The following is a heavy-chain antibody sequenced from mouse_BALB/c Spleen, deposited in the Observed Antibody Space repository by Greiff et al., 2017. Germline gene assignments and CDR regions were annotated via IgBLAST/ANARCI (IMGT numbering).Heavy chain of an antibody. CDR1: GFTFSSFG. CDR2: ISSGSSTI. J-gene: IGHJ2*01. Sequence: EVKLMESGGGLVQPGGSRKLSCAASGFTFSSFGMHWVRQAPEKGLEWVAYISSGSSTIYYADTVKGRFTISRDNPKNTLFLQMTSLRSEDTAMYYCARILTGLDYWGQGTTLTVSS. D-gene: IGHD4-1*01. V-gene: IGHV5-17*02. CDR3: ARILTGLDY.